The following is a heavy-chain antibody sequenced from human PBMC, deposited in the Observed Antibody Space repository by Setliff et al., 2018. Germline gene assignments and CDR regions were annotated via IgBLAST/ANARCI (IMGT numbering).Heavy chain of an antibody. CDR2: INHSGRA. CDR3: ASASSSGWYLDY. J-gene: IGHJ4*02. CDR1: GGSFSTYY. Sequence: SETLSLTCAVYGGSFSTYYWIWIRQPPGKGLEWIGEINHSGRANYNPSLKSRLTMSVDKSNNQFSLILRSLSAADTAVYYCASASSSGWYLDYWGQGTLVTVSS. V-gene: IGHV4-34*10. D-gene: IGHD6-25*01.